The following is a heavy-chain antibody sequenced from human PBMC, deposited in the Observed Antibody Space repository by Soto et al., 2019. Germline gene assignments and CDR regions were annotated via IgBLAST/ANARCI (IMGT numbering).Heavy chain of an antibody. J-gene: IGHJ5*02. CDR2: INHSGST. CDR1: GGSFSGYY. V-gene: IGHV4-34*01. Sequence: LSLTCAVYGGSFSGYYWSWIRQPPGKGLEWIGEINHSGSTNYNPSLKSRVTISVDTSKNQFSLKLSSVTAADTAVYYCARGRMARWLQNWFDPWGQGTLVTVSS. D-gene: IGHD5-12*01. CDR3: ARGRMARWLQNWFDP.